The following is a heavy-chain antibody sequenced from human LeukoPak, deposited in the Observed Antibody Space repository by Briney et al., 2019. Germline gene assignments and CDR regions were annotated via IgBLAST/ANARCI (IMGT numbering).Heavy chain of an antibody. CDR1: GGSFSGYY. Sequence: SSETLSLTCAVYGGSFSGYYWSWIRQPPGKGLEWIGEINHSGSTNYNPSLKSRVTISVDTSKNQFSLKLSSVTAADTAVYYCARLPRRYCTNGVCSRDYWGQGTLVTVSS. J-gene: IGHJ4*02. CDR3: ARLPRRYCTNGVCSRDY. CDR2: INHSGST. D-gene: IGHD2-8*01. V-gene: IGHV4-34*01.